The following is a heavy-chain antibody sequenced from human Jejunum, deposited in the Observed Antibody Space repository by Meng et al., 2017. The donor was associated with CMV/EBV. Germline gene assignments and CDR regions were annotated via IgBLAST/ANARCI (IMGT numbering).Heavy chain of an antibody. CDR1: GYSFTSYG. CDR3: ARGQYYLYYDFMDV. CDR2: ISAYDGNT. V-gene: IGHV1-18*01. J-gene: IGHJ6*02. D-gene: IGHD3-16*01. Sequence: GYSFTSYGINWVRQAPGQGLEWMGWISAYDGNTRSAQKFQGRITVTTDTSTNTAYMELRSLRSDDTAVYYCARGQYYLYYDFMDVWGQGTTVTVSS.